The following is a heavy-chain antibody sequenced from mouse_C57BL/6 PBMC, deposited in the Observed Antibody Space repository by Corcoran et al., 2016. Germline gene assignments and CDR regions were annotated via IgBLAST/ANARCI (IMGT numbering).Heavy chain of an antibody. Sequence: QVQLQQSGAELVKPGASVKISCKASGYAFSSYWMNWVKQRPGKGLEWIGQIYPGDGDTNYNGKFKGKATLTADKSSSTAYMQLSSLTSEASAVYFCARREYYVSSYDFDYWGQGTTLTVSS. CDR1: GYAFSSYW. CDR3: ARREYYVSSYDFDY. D-gene: IGHD1-1*01. CDR2: IYPGDGDT. J-gene: IGHJ2*01. V-gene: IGHV1-80*01.